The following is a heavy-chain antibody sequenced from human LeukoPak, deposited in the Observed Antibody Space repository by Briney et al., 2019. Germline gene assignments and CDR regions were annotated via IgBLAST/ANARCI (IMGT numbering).Heavy chain of an antibody. V-gene: IGHV3-9*01. CDR2: ISWNSSSI. CDR3: AKVVIQLWFNWFDP. D-gene: IGHD5-18*01. Sequence: GRSLRLSCAAYGFTFDDYGMGWVRQDPGKGMEWVSGISWNSSSIAYAESVKGRFTIYRDKAKNCLYKQMNTLGAEATALYYCAKVVIQLWFNWFDPWGQGTLVTVSS. CDR1: GFTFDDYG. J-gene: IGHJ5*02.